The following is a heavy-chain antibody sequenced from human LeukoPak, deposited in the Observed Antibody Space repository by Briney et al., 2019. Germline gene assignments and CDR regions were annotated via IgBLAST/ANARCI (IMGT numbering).Heavy chain of an antibody. CDR2: IYTSGST. Sequence: SETLSLTCTVSGGSISSYYWSWIRQPAGKGLEWIGRIYTSGSTNYNPSLKSRVTMSVDTSKNQFSLKLSSVTAADTAVYYCARRARVAARGWFDPWGQGTLVTVSS. V-gene: IGHV4-4*07. J-gene: IGHJ5*02. D-gene: IGHD6-6*01. CDR1: GGSISSYY. CDR3: ARRARVAARGWFDP.